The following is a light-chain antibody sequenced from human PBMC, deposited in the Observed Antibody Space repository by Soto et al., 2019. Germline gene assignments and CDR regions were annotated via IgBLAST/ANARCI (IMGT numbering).Light chain of an antibody. CDR3: QQRYNWRT. CDR1: QSISSY. V-gene: IGKV3-11*01. CDR2: DAS. J-gene: IGKJ2*01. Sequence: EIVLTQSPATLSLSPGERATLSCRASQSISSYLAWYQQKPGQAPRLLIYDASNRATGIPARFSGSGSGTDFTLTISSLEREDFAVYYCQQRYNWRTFGQGTKLEIK.